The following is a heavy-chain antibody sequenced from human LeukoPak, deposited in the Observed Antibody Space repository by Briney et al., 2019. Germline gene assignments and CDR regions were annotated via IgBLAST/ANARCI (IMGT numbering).Heavy chain of an antibody. D-gene: IGHD1-26*01. V-gene: IGHV3-7*01. CDR3: ARDQRGWELLSRLRQFYWYFDL. Sequence: GGSLRLSCAASGFTFSSYWMSWVRQAPGKGLEWVANIKQDGSQKYYVDSVKGRFTISRDNAKNSLYLQMNSLRAEDTAVYYCARDQRGWELLSRLRQFYWYFDLWGRGTLVTVSS. CDR2: IKQDGSQK. J-gene: IGHJ2*01. CDR1: GFTFSSYW.